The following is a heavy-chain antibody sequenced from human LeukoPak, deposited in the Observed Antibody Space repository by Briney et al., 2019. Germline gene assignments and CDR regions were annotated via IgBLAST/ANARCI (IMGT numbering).Heavy chain of an antibody. CDR1: GFTFSSYG. V-gene: IGHV3-30*02. J-gene: IGHJ4*02. CDR2: IRYDGSNK. Sequence: GGSLRLSCAASGFTFSSYGMHWVRQAPGKGLEWVAFIRYDGSNKYYADSVKGRFTISRDNSKNTLYLQMNSLRAEDTAVYYCAKGSEWELLQSFFDYWGQGTLVTVSS. D-gene: IGHD1-26*01. CDR3: AKGSEWELLQSFFDY.